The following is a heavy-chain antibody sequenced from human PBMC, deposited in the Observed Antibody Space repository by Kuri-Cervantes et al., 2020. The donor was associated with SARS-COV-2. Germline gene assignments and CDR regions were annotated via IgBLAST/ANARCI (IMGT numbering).Heavy chain of an antibody. CDR1: GYTFKTYG. J-gene: IGHJ3*02. Sequence: ASVKVSCKASGYTFKTYGLSWVRQAPGQGLEWMGWISAYNGNTNYAQKLQGRVTMTTDTSTSTAYMELSSLRSEDTAVYYCARGVGSSWYVDDAFDIWGQGTMVTVSS. CDR3: ARGVGSSWYVDDAFDI. CDR2: ISAYNGNT. D-gene: IGHD6-13*01. V-gene: IGHV1-18*04.